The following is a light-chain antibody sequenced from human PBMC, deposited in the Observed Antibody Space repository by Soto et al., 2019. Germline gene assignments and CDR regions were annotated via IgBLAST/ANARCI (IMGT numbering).Light chain of an antibody. CDR1: QGISSY. CDR3: PQANSFPLT. V-gene: IGKV1-8*01. Sequence: AIRMTQSPSSLSASTGDRVTITCRASQGISSYLAWYQQKPGKAPKLLIYAASTLQSGVPSRFSGSGSGTDFTLTITSLQPEDFATYYCPQANSFPLTFGGGTKV. J-gene: IGKJ4*01. CDR2: AAS.